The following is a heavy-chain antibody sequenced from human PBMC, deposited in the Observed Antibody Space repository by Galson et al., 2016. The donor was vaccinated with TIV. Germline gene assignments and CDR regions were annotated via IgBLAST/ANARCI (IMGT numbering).Heavy chain of an antibody. D-gene: IGHD3/OR15-3a*01. J-gene: IGHJ4*02. CDR2: LWFDGSHK. Sequence: SLRLSCAASGFTFSSYGMHWVRQAPGKGLEWVAGLWFDGSHKSHSDSVTGRFTISRDNPKSTLHLQMNSLKAEDTAVYYCVREFRDYYFDYWGQGTLVTVSS. CDR3: VREFRDYYFDY. V-gene: IGHV3-33*01. CDR1: GFTFSSYG.